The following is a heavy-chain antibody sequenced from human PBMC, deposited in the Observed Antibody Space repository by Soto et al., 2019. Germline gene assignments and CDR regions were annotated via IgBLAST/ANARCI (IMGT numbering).Heavy chain of an antibody. Sequence: QVQLVESGAEVKKPGSAVKVSWKASGGTFSSYAISWVRQAPGQALEWMGGISPIFGTANYAQKFQGRVTITADESTSTAYMELSSLRSEDTAVYYCARTAASYYGSGSYHPYYFDYWGQGTLVTVSS. CDR2: ISPIFGTA. J-gene: IGHJ4*02. D-gene: IGHD3-10*01. CDR3: ARTAASYYGSGSYHPYYFDY. V-gene: IGHV1-69*01. CDR1: GGTFSSYA.